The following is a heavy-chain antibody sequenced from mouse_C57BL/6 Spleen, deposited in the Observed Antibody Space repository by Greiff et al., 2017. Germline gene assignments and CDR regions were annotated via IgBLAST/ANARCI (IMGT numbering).Heavy chain of an antibody. CDR1: GYTFTDYY. Sequence: VQLQQSGPELVKPGASVKISCKASGYTFTDYYMNWVKQSHGKSLEWIGDINPNNGGTSYNQKFKGKATLTVDKSSSTAYMELRSLTSEDSAVYYCARGTGKRFADWGQGTLVTVSA. V-gene: IGHV1-26*01. D-gene: IGHD4-1*01. J-gene: IGHJ3*01. CDR3: ARGTGKRFAD. CDR2: INPNNGGT.